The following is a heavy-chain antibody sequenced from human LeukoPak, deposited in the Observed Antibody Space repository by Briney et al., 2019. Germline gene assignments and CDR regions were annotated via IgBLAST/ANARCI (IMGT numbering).Heavy chain of an antibody. CDR3: AGDIRGYSYGYSFDY. V-gene: IGHV4-4*07. D-gene: IGHD5-18*01. Sequence: SETLSLTCTVSGGSISSYYWSWIRQPAGKGLEWIGRIYTSGSTNYNPSLKSRVTMSVDTSKNQFSLKLSSVTAADTAVYYCAGDIRGYSYGYSFDYWGQGTLVTVSS. CDR1: GGSISSYY. J-gene: IGHJ4*02. CDR2: IYTSGST.